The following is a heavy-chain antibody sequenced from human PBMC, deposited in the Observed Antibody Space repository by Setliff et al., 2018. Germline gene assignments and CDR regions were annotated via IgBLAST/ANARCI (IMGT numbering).Heavy chain of an antibody. CDR2: IYHNGNT. CDR3: ARDRTAYSYGLDV. D-gene: IGHD5-18*01. J-gene: IGHJ6*02. CDR1: GGSISPYF. Sequence: SETLSLTCTVSGGSISPYFWSWIRQSPGKGLEWIGYIYHNGNTNFNPPLKTRVTMSVDTSKNQSALNLRSVTAADSAVYYCARDRTAYSYGLDVWGQGTTVTVSS. V-gene: IGHV4-59*01.